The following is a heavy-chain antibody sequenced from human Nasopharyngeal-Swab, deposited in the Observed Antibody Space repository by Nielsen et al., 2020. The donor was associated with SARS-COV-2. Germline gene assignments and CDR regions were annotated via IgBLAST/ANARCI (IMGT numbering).Heavy chain of an antibody. CDR1: GFTFDDYG. CDR2: IKWNGGRT. CDR3: VRVGDLAAAGTHFDY. V-gene: IGHV3-20*01. Sequence: GESLKISCAASGFTFDDYGMSWVRQIPGKGLEWVSGIKWNGGRTGYADSVKGRFTISRDNAKNSLYLEMNSLRAEDTALYHCVRVGDLAAAGTHFDYWGQGTLVTVSS. J-gene: IGHJ4*02. D-gene: IGHD6-13*01.